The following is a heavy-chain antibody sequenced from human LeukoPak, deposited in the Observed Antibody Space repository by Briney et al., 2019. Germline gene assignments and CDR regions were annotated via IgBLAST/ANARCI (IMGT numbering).Heavy chain of an antibody. CDR2: INSSRSYT. D-gene: IGHD5-18*01. CDR1: GFTFSAYS. Sequence: GGSLRLSCAASGFTFSAYSMNWVRQAPGKGLEWVSTINSSRSYTYYADSVKGRFTISRDNTKKSMYLQMNSLRADDTAVYYCARGTDSPMADYWGQGTLVTLSS. CDR3: ARGTDSPMADY. J-gene: IGHJ4*02. V-gene: IGHV3-21*01.